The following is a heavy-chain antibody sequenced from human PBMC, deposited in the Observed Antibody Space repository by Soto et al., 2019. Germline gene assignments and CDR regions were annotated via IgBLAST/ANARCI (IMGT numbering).Heavy chain of an antibody. CDR3: VRGLTEGYYGVEV. V-gene: IGHV1-69*01. Sequence: QVQLVQSGAEVKKPGSAVKVSCKASGGAFSSVDISWVRQAPGQGLDWMGGIIPLFGTTNYAEKFQGRGTITADASTSTAFMELSSLTSDDTAVYYCVRGLTEGYYGVEVWGQGTTVIVSS. J-gene: IGHJ6*02. D-gene: IGHD2-15*01. CDR1: GGAFSSVD. CDR2: IIPLFGTT.